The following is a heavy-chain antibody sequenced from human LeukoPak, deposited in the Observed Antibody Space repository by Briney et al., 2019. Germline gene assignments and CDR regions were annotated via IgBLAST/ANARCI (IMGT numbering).Heavy chain of an antibody. Sequence: PSGTLSLTCAVSGGSISSNNWWSWVRQPPGKGLEWIGEIHHSGSTNYNPSLKSRVTISVDTSKNQFSLKLSSVTAADTAVYYCARIPWVSYYGSGSNHFDYWGQGTLVTVSS. CDR1: GGSISSNNW. D-gene: IGHD3-10*01. CDR2: IHHSGST. J-gene: IGHJ4*02. V-gene: IGHV4-4*02. CDR3: ARIPWVSYYGSGSNHFDY.